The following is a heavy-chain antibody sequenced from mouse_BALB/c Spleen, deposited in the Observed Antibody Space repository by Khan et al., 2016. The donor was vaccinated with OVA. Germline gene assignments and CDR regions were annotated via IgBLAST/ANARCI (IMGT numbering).Heavy chain of an antibody. D-gene: IGHD1-1*01. Sequence: EVELVESGGDLVKPGGSLKLSCAASGFTFSTYGMSWVRQTPDKRLEWVATISTGGSYTYYPDSVTGRFTISRDHAKNTLYLQMSSLKSEDTAMFYCARLAYYYDSEGFAYWGQGTLVTVAA. J-gene: IGHJ3*01. CDR1: GFTFSTYG. V-gene: IGHV5-6*01. CDR2: ISTGGSYT. CDR3: ARLAYYYDSEGFAY.